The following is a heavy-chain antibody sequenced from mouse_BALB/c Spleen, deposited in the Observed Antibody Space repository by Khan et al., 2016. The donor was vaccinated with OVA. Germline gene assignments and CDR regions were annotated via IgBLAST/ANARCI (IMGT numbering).Heavy chain of an antibody. V-gene: IGHV1S136*01. CDR1: GYTFTSYV. CDR2: IYPFNDDT. J-gene: IGHJ3*01. CDR3: APVGTYYVSFAY. D-gene: IGHD1-1*01. Sequence: EVQLQQSGPELVKPGASVKMSCKASGYTFTSYVMHWVKQKPGLGLEWIGYIYPFNDDTKYNEKFKGKATLTSDKSSSTAYMELSGLTSEDSAGYYCAPVGTYYVSFAYWGQGTLVTVSA.